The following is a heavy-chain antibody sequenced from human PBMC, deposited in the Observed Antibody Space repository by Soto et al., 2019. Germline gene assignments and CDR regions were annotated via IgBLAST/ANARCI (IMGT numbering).Heavy chain of an antibody. D-gene: IGHD3-22*01. V-gene: IGHV3-23*01. CDR1: GFTFSSYA. CDR3: AKDLAITMIVVVKTPGAFDI. CDR2: ISGSGGST. Sequence: EVQLLESGGGLVQPGGSLRLSCAASGFTFSSYAMSWVRQAPGKGLEWVSAISGSGGSTYYADSVKGRFTISRDNSKNTLYLQMNSLRAEDTAVYYCAKDLAITMIVVVKTPGAFDIWGQGTMVTVSS. J-gene: IGHJ3*02.